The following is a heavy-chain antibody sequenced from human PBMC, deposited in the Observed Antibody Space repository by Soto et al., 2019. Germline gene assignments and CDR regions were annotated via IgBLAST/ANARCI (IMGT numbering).Heavy chain of an antibody. D-gene: IGHD6-13*01. V-gene: IGHV1-46*01. CDR2: INPSGGST. CDR3: ARALQQRVYDYYYGMDV. J-gene: IGHJ6*02. CDR1: GYPFTSYY. Sequence: ASVKCSCTASGYPFTSYYMHWLRHAPGQGLEWMGIINPSGGSTTYAQKFQGRVTMTRDTSTSTVYMELRSLRSEDTAVYYCARALQQRVYDYYYGMDVWGQGTTVTVSS.